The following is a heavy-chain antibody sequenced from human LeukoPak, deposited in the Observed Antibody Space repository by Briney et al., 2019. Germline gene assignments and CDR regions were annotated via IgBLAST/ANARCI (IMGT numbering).Heavy chain of an antibody. D-gene: IGHD1-26*01. V-gene: IGHV3-7*01. CDR3: AGSSGEWAPHAC. J-gene: IGHJ4*02. CDR2: IEEDGDTT. Sequence: GGSLRLSCAASGFTYSSYWMSWVRQAPGKGLEWVANIEEDGDTTYYVDSVKGRFTISRDNANNSLYLLMNSLRDEDTAVYYCAGSSGEWAPHACWGQGTLVTVFS. CDR1: GFTYSSYW.